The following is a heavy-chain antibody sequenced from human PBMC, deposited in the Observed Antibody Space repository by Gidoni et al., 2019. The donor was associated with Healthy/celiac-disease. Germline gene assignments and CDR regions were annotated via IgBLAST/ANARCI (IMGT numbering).Heavy chain of an antibody. Sequence: EVQLLESGGGLVQPGGSLRLSCAASGLTFSSSALSWVRQGPGQGLEWVSASSGSGGSTYYADSVKGRFTISRDNSKNTLYLQMNSLRAEDTAVYYCAKAGSGWYKVGSWGRFDYWGQGTLVTVSS. CDR2: SSGSGGST. D-gene: IGHD6-19*01. J-gene: IGHJ4*02. V-gene: IGHV3-23*01. CDR3: AKAGSGWYKVGSWGRFDY. CDR1: GLTFSSSA.